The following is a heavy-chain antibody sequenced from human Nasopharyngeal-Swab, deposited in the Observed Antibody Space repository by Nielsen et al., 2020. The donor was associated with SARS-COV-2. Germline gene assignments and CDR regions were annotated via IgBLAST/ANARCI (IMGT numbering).Heavy chain of an antibody. D-gene: IGHD4-17*01. CDR3: ARDAPAHYGAFY. V-gene: IGHV3-30*03. CDR2: IAHDASNE. J-gene: IGHJ4*02. Sequence: VRQAPGKGLEWVAFIAHDASNEYYGDSVEGRFSISRDSSKNTLYLQMDSLRGEDTAVYYCARDAPAHYGAFYWGRGTLVTVSS.